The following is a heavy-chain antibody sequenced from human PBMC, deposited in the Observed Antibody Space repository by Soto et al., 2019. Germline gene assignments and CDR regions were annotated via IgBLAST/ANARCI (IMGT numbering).Heavy chain of an antibody. CDR1: GFTFSSYA. CDR2: LSGSGGSA. J-gene: IGHJ4*02. CDR3: AKNGDGGYYYSSCD. D-gene: IGHD3-3*01. Sequence: PGESLSLSCGASGFTFSSYAMSWVRQAPGKGLEWVSALSGSGGSAYYADSVKGRFTISRDNSKNTLYLQMNSLRAEDTAVYFCAKNGDGGYYYSSCDWGKGSLVP. V-gene: IGHV3-23*01.